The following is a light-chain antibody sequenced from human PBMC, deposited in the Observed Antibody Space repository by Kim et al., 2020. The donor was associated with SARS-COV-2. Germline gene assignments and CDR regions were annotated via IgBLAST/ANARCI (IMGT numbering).Light chain of an antibody. CDR3: SSYTGTTTLYV. Sequence: QAFTISCAGTISDVGAYDYVSSFKQLPGKAPQLVIYDVSFRPSGISNRLSGSTSGNTASLTISGLQTEDEADYFCSSYTGTTTLYVFGTGTKVTVL. CDR2: DVS. J-gene: IGLJ1*01. V-gene: IGLV2-14*03. CDR1: ISDVGAYDY.